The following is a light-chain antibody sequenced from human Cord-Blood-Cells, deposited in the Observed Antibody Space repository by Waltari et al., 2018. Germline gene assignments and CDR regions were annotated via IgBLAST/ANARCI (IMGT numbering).Light chain of an antibody. J-gene: IGKJ3*01. V-gene: IGKV4-1*01. Sequence: DMVMTQSPESLPVSLGERATINCKSSQSVLYSSNNKNYLAWYQQQLGQPPKLLIYWASTRQSRVPELVSARGSGTDFTLTISSTQPVAFATYYCRQSYSTPPFTLAPGPKV. CDR3: RQSYSTPPFT. CDR2: WAS. CDR1: QSVLYSSNNKNY.